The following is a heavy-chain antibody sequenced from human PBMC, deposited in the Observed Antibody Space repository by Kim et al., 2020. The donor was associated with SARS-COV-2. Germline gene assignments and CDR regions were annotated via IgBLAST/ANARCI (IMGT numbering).Heavy chain of an antibody. CDR2: ISGSGGST. Sequence: GGSLRLSCAASGFTFSSYAMSWVRQAPGKGLEWVSAISGSGGSTYYADSVKGRFTISRDNSKNTLYLQMNSLRAEDTAVYYCAKIISGQLAPKTNFDYWGQGTLVTVSS. J-gene: IGHJ4*02. D-gene: IGHD6-13*01. CDR1: GFTFSSYA. V-gene: IGHV3-23*01. CDR3: AKIISGQLAPKTNFDY.